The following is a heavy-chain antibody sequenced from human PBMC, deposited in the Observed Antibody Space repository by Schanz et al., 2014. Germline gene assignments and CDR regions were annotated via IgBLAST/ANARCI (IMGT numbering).Heavy chain of an antibody. CDR3: TRGGYSYALSAFDI. D-gene: IGHD5-18*01. CDR2: ITAYNGDT. V-gene: IGHV1-18*01. Sequence: QVQLVQSGAEVKKPGASVKVSCKASGYTFTSHGISWVRQAPGQGLEWMGWITAYNGDTNYALKLQGRVTMTTDTSTGTAYMELRSLRSDDTALYYCTRGGYSYALSAFDIWGKGTTVTVS. CDR1: GYTFTSHG. J-gene: IGHJ3*02.